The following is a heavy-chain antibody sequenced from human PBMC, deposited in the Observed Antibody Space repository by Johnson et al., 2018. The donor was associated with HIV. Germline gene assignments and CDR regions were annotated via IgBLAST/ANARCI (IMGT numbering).Heavy chain of an antibody. V-gene: IGHV3-74*01. D-gene: IGHD6-13*01. J-gene: IGHJ3*02. CDR1: GFTFSSYW. CDR2: INWDGGST. Sequence: VQLVESAGGLVQPGGSLRLSCAASGFTFSSYWMHWVRQVPGKGLEWVCGINWDGGSTTYADSVRGRFTISRDNAKNTLYLQMNSLRAEDTAVYYCVRRPFGAAPGADTFDIWGQGTMVTVSS. CDR3: VRRPFGAAPGADTFDI.